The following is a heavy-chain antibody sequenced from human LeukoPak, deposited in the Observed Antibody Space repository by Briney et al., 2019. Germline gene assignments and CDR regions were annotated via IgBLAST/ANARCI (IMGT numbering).Heavy chain of an antibody. J-gene: IGHJ6*02. D-gene: IGHD3-10*01. V-gene: IGHV3-20*04. CDR1: GFNYGAYG. CDR3: ARGGYGSGTPYAMDV. Sequence: GGSLRLSCAASGFNYGAYGMSWVRRAPGKGLEWVSGLNWNGGSTGYADSVKGRFTISRDNAKNSLFLQMNSLRAEDTALYYCARGGYGSGTPYAMDVWGQGTTVTVSS. CDR2: LNWNGGST.